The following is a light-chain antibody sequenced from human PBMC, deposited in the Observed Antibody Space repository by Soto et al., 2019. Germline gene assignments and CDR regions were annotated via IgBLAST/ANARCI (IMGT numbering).Light chain of an antibody. CDR2: DTS. Sequence: EIVLTQSPATLSLSPGDSATLSCRASQSVSSRLAWFQQKPGQAPRLLIYDTSTRATGIPARFSGSGSGTDFTVTISSLEPEDFALYYCQQRSNWPFFTFGPGTKVDIK. V-gene: IGKV3-11*01. CDR3: QQRSNWPFFT. J-gene: IGKJ3*01. CDR1: QSVSSR.